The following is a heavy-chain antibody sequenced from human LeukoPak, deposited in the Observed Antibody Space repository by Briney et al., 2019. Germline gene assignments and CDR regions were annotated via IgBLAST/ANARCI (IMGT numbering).Heavy chain of an antibody. CDR1: GGSISSYY. CDR3: ARDSPMTTVPYYFDY. D-gene: IGHD4-17*01. CDR2: IYYSGST. V-gene: IGHV4-59*12. Sequence: SETLSLTCTVSGGSISSYYWSWIRQPPGKGLEWIGDIYYSGSTNYNPSLKSRVTISVDTSKNQFSLKLSSVTAADTAVYYCARDSPMTTVPYYFDYWGQGTLVTVSS. J-gene: IGHJ4*02.